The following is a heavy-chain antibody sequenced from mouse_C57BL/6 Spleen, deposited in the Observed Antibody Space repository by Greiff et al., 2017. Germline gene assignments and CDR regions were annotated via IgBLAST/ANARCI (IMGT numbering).Heavy chain of an antibody. J-gene: IGHJ4*01. CDR2: INPNNGGT. V-gene: IGHV1-26*01. Sequence: EVKLQESGPELVKPGASVKISCKASGYTFTDYYMNWVKQSHGKSLEWIGDINPNNGGTSYNQKFKGKATLTVDKSSSTAYMELRSLTSEDSAVYYCARESGDAMDYWGQGTSVTVSS. D-gene: IGHD3-2*02. CDR1: GYTFTDYY. CDR3: ARESGDAMDY.